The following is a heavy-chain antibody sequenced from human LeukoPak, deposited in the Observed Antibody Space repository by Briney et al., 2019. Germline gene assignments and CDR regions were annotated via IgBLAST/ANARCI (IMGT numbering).Heavy chain of an antibody. J-gene: IGHJ4*02. CDR3: SYYSSTSCYAF. Sequence: SGGSLRLSCTASGFTFSNYWMHWVRQAPGKGLVWVSRINSDGSNTSYADSVKGRFTISRDNAKNTLYLQMNSLRAEDTAVYYCSYYSSTSCYAFWGQGTLVTVSS. V-gene: IGHV3-74*01. CDR1: GFTFSNYW. D-gene: IGHD2-2*01. CDR2: INSDGSNT.